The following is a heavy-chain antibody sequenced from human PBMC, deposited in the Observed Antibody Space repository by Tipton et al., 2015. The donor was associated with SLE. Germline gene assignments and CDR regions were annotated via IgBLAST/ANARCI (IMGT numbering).Heavy chain of an antibody. V-gene: IGHV4-34*01. CDR3: ATRGSSSWYFFDY. J-gene: IGHJ4*02. CDR1: GGSISAYY. D-gene: IGHD6-13*01. CDR2: IRHTGST. Sequence: TLSLTCAVYGGSISAYYWSWIRQPPGKGLERMGEIRHTGSTNFNPSLKSRVAISADTSKRQFSLKLSSVTAADTAVYYCATRGSSSWYFFDYWGQGTLVTVSS.